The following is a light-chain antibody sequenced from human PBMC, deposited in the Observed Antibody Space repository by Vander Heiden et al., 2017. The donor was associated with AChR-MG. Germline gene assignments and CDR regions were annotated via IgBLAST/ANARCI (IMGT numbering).Light chain of an antibody. CDR1: SSNIGTNI. V-gene: IGLV1-44*01. Sequence: QSVLTQAPSAPRTPRQRATISCSGSSSNIGTNIVNWYQQLPGTAPKLLIYNTNRRPSGVPDRFSGSKSGTSASLAISGLQSEDEADYYCAAWDDSLNGQVFGTGTKVTVL. CDR2: NTN. J-gene: IGLJ1*01. CDR3: AAWDDSLNGQV.